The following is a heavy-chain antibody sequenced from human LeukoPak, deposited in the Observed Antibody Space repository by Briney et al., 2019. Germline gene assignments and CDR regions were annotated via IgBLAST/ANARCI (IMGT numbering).Heavy chain of an antibody. J-gene: IGHJ6*02. Sequence: PGGSLRLSCAASGFTFSSYAMSWVRQAPGKGLEWVSAISGSGGSTYYADSVKGRFTISRDNSKNTLYLQMNSLRAEDTAVYYCARQQLVPSFGRYYYYGMDVWGQGTTVTVSS. V-gene: IGHV3-23*01. CDR2: ISGSGGST. CDR3: ARQQLVPSFGRYYYYGMDV. D-gene: IGHD6-6*01. CDR1: GFTFSSYA.